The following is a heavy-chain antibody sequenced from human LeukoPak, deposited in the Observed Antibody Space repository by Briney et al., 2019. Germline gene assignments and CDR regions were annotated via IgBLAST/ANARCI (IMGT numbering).Heavy chain of an antibody. CDR2: IYYSGST. Sequence: SETLSLTCTVSGGSISSYYWSWIRQPPGKGLEWIGYIYYSGSTNYNPSLKSRVTISVDTSKNQFPLKLSSVTAADTAVYYCASQLVGATQETYGMDVWGQGTTVTVSS. J-gene: IGHJ6*02. CDR3: ASQLVGATQETYGMDV. D-gene: IGHD1-26*01. V-gene: IGHV4-59*08. CDR1: GGSISSYY.